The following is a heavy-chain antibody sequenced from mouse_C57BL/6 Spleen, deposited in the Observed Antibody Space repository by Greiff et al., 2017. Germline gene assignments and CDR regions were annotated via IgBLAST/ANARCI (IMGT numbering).Heavy chain of an antibody. CDR1: GYTFTNYW. J-gene: IGHJ2*01. D-gene: IGHD1-1*01. Sequence: VHLVESGAELVRPGTSVKMSCKASGYTFTNYWIGWAKQRPGHGLEWIGDIYPGGGYTNYNEKFKGKVTLTADKSSSTAYMQFSSLTSEDSAIYYCARGDGSSFDYWGQGTTLTVSS. V-gene: IGHV1-63*01. CDR3: ARGDGSSFDY. CDR2: IYPGGGYT.